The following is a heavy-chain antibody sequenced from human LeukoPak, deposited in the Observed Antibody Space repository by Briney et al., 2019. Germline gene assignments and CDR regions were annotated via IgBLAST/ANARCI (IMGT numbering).Heavy chain of an antibody. CDR1: GFTFSSYS. CDR2: ISSSSSYI. J-gene: IGHJ2*01. D-gene: IGHD2-15*01. Sequence: GGSLRLSCAASGFTFSSYSRNWVRQAPGKGLEWVSSISSSSSYIYYADSVKGRFTISRDNAKNSLYLQMNSLRAEDTAVYYCARGDVGYCSGGSCYHSYWYFDLWGRGTLVTVSP. V-gene: IGHV3-21*01. CDR3: ARGDVGYCSGGSCYHSYWYFDL.